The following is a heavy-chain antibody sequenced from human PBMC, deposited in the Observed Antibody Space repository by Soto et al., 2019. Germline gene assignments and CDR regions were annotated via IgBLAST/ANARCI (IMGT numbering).Heavy chain of an antibody. CDR1: GGSMKNYL. CDR2: IHVTGNT. V-gene: IGHV4-59*01. J-gene: IGHJ4*02. D-gene: IGHD6-13*01. Sequence: SETLSLTCTVSGGSMKNYLWRWIRQTPGGGLQWIGYIHVTGNTYHNPSLKSPVTISVDASKTQFSLTLSSVTAADTALYYCARGPFSARQQLFDSWGQGILVTVSS. CDR3: ARGPFSARQQLFDS.